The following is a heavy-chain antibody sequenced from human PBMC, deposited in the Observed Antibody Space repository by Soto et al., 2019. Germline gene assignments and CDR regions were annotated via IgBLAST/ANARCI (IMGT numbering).Heavy chain of an antibody. CDR1: GFTFSSYA. D-gene: IGHD3-3*01. Sequence: GGSLRLSCAASGFTFSSYAMSWVRQAPGKGLEWVAVISYDGSNKNYADSVKGRFTISRDNSKNTLYLQLNSLRAEDTAVYYCARSLYDFWSGYYPAYYWGQGTLVTVSS. CDR2: ISYDGSNK. CDR3: ARSLYDFWSGYYPAYY. V-gene: IGHV3-30-3*01. J-gene: IGHJ4*02.